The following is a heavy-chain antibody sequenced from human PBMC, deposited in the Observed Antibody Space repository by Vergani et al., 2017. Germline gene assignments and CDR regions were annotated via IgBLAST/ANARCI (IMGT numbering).Heavy chain of an antibody. CDR3: AKHFRGWGIDY. D-gene: IGHD3-16*01. CDR2: IQFDGSNQ. J-gene: IGHJ4*02. V-gene: IGHV3-30*02. Sequence: QVQLVESGGGVVQRGGSLRLSCATSGFTLSNYDMQWIRQGPGKGLEFVAFIQFDGSNQYYADSVKGRFTLSRDFSKNTLYLQMNSLRTDDTATYYCAKHFRGWGIDYGGRGTQVIV. CDR1: GFTLSNYD.